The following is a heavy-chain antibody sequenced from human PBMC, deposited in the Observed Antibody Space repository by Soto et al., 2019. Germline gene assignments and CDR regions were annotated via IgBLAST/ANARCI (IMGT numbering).Heavy chain of an antibody. CDR3: AKRGFTSGWYAES. CDR2: ISGSGDYT. V-gene: IGHV3-23*01. D-gene: IGHD6-19*01. Sequence: GGSLRLSCVASGMTFSSHAMSWVRQAPGKGLDWVSSISGSGDYTYYADSVKGRFTISRDNSKNTLFLQMNSLRAEDTAVYYCAKRGFTSGWYAESWGQGTPVTVSS. CDR1: GMTFSSHA. J-gene: IGHJ5*02.